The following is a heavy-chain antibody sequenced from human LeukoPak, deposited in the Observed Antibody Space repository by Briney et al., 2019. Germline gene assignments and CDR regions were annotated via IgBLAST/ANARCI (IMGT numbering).Heavy chain of an antibody. J-gene: IGHJ3*02. CDR3: AKGYSYGFVDAFDI. D-gene: IGHD5-18*01. V-gene: IGHV3-9*03. CDR1: GFTFDDYA. Sequence: PGGSLRLSCAASGFTFDDYAMHWVRQAPGKGLEWVSGISWNSGSIGYADSVKGRFTISRDNAKNSLYLQMNSLRAEDMALYYCAKGYSYGFVDAFDIWGQGTMVTVSS. CDR2: ISWNSGSI.